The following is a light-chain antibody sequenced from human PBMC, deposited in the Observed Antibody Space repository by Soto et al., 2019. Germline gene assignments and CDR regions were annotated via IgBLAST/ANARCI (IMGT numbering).Light chain of an antibody. J-gene: IGKJ1*01. CDR3: QHYNRYST. CDR1: QSISSW. Sequence: DIPMTQSPSTLSASVGDRVTITCRASQSISSWLAWYQQKPGKAPKLLIYKASSLQSGVPSRFSGSASGTEFTLTISSLQPDDFATYYCQHYNRYSTFGQGTKVEIK. CDR2: KAS. V-gene: IGKV1-5*03.